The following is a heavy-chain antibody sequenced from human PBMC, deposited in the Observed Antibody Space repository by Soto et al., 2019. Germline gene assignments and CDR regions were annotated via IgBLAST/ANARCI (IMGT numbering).Heavy chain of an antibody. J-gene: IGHJ5*02. V-gene: IGHV3-33*01. CDR1: GFTFSDYG. Sequence: QVQLVESGGGVVQPGRSLRLSCAASGFTFSDYGMHWVRQAPGKGLEWLAVIWYDGNYKYYADSVKGRLTVSRDTCKNTLYLQINTLRVEDTAVYYGARPGRAEAGGNWFDTWGQGTLVTGSS. CDR3: ARPGRAEAGGNWFDT. D-gene: IGHD6-13*01. CDR2: IWYDGNYK.